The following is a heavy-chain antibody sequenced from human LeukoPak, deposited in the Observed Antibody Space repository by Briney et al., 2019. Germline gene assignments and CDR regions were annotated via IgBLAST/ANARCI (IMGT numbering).Heavy chain of an antibody. CDR3: ARDRNYYGSGSYSDY. Sequence: SGGSLRLSCAASGFTFSSYEMNWVRQAPGKGLEWVSYISSSCSTIYYADSVKGRFTISRDNAKNSLYLQMNSLRAEDTAVYYCARDRNYYGSGSYSDYWGQGTLVTVSS. CDR2: ISSSCSTI. V-gene: IGHV3-48*03. CDR1: GFTFSSYE. J-gene: IGHJ4*02. D-gene: IGHD3-10*01.